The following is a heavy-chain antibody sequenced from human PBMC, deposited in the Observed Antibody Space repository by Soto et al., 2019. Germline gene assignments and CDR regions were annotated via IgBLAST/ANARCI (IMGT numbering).Heavy chain of an antibody. J-gene: IGHJ4*02. CDR2: IIPIFGTA. CDR3: AREKTYYDFWSGSGRNFDY. CDR1: GGTFSSYA. D-gene: IGHD3-3*01. V-gene: IGHV1-69*13. Sequence: ASVKVSCKASGGTFSSYAISWVRQAPGQGLEWMGGIIPIFGTANYAQKFQGRVTITADESTSTAYMELNSLRAEDTAVYYCAREKTYYDFWSGSGRNFDYWGQGTLVTVSS.